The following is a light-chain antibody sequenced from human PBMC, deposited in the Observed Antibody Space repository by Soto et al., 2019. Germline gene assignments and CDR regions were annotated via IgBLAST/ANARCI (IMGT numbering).Light chain of an antibody. Sequence: DIQMTQSPSTLSASVGDRVIITCRASQSISSWLAWYQQKPGKAPKLLISDASSLKSGVPSRFSGSGSATEFTLTISSLQPDDFATYYCQQYNGYSRTFGQGTKVDIK. V-gene: IGKV1-5*01. J-gene: IGKJ1*01. CDR2: DAS. CDR3: QQYNGYSRT. CDR1: QSISSW.